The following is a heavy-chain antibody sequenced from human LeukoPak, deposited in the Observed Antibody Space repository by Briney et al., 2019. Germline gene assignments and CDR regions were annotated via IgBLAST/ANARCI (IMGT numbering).Heavy chain of an antibody. CDR2: ISSSGRTF. CDR3: ARDSRGSSWFFDY. J-gene: IGHJ4*02. CDR1: AFTFRTYW. D-gene: IGHD6-13*01. Sequence: GGSLRLSCAASAFTFRTYWMNWVRQAPGKGLEWVSYISSSGRTFYYADSVKGRFTISRDNGKNSLYLQMNSLRVEDTAVYYCARDSRGSSWFFDYWGQGALVTVSS. V-gene: IGHV3-48*01.